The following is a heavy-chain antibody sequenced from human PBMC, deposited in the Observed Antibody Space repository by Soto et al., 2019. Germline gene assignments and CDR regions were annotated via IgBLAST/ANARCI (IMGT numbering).Heavy chain of an antibody. CDR3: AKPRVGLERPQPLDY. D-gene: IGHD1-1*01. V-gene: IGHV3-23*01. CDR2: ISGSGGST. CDR1: RGPVMSSA. J-gene: IGHJ4*02. Sequence: PAGPLRLGRAACRGPVMSSAVAGVRKTPGKGLEWVSAISGSGGSTYYADSVKGRFTISRDNSKNTLYLQMNSLRAEDTAVYYCAKPRVGLERPQPLDYGGQGPLLTVAS.